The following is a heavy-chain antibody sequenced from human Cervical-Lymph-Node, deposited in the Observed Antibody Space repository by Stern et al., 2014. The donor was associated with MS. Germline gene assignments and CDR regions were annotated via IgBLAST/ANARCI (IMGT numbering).Heavy chain of an antibody. CDR3: ARDNDDNGMDV. V-gene: IGHV1-69*01. CDR2: IIPIFGTT. Sequence: VQLVESGAEIKKPGSSVTVSCKTSGDTLSNFAISWVRQAPGHGLEWMGGIIPIFGTTHYAQNLQGRVTITADQSTGTVYMDLSSLRSEDTAVYYCARDNDDNGMDVWGQGTTITVSS. J-gene: IGHJ6*02. D-gene: IGHD1-1*01. CDR1: GDTLSNFA.